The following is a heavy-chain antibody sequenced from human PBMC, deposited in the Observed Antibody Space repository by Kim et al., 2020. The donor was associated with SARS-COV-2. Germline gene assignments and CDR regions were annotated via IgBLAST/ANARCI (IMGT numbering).Heavy chain of an antibody. J-gene: IGHJ4*02. V-gene: IGHV4-31*03. CDR2: IYYSGST. CDR1: GGSISSGGYY. Sequence: SETLSLTCTVSGGSISSGGYYWSWIRQHPGKGLEWIGYIYYSGSTYYNPSLKSRVTISVDTSKNQFSLKLSSVTAADTAVYYCARVARAPPHHHFDYWGQGTLVTVSS. CDR3: ARVARAPPHHHFDY.